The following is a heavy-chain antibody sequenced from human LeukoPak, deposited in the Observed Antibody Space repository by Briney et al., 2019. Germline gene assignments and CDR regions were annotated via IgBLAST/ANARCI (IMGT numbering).Heavy chain of an antibody. CDR1: GGSISSGSYY. V-gene: IGHV4-61*02. CDR2: IYTSGST. CDR3: ARDQVVRGVIISHDY. D-gene: IGHD3-10*01. J-gene: IGHJ4*02. Sequence: LRLSCTVSGGSISSGSYYWSWIRQPAGKGLEWIGRIYTSGSTNYNPSLKSRVTISVDTSKNQFSLKLSSVTAADTAVYYCARDQVVRGVIISHDYWGQGTLVTVSS.